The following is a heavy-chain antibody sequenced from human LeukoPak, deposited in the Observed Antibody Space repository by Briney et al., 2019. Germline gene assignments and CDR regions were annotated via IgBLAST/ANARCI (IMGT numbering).Heavy chain of an antibody. CDR1: GYSISSGYY. J-gene: IGHJ4*02. V-gene: IGHV4-38-2*02. CDR2: IYHSGST. Sequence: SETLSLTCTVSGYSISSGYYWGWIRQPPGKGLEWIGSIYHSGSTYYNPSLKSRVTISVDTSKNQFSLKLSSVTAADTAVYYCARGRYVVGAVDYWGQGTLVTVSS. CDR3: ARGRYVVGAVDY. D-gene: IGHD1-26*01.